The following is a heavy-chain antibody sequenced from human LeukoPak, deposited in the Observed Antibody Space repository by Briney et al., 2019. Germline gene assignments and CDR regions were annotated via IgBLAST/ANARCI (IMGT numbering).Heavy chain of an antibody. Sequence: SQTLSLTCTVSGGSISSHYYWIWIRQPPGKGLEGIATIYYSGSTYYNPSFKSRVTISVDTSKNQFSLKLSSLTAAETAVYYCARQYGSGSAYTPVADLWGQGTLVTVSS. CDR1: GGSISSHYY. CDR2: IYYSGST. CDR3: ARQYGSGSAYTPVADL. J-gene: IGHJ4*02. D-gene: IGHD3-10*01. V-gene: IGHV4-39*01.